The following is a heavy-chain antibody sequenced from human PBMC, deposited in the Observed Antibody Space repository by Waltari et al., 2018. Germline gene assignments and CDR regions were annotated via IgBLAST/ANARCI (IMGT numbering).Heavy chain of an antibody. CDR2: ISAYNGNT. V-gene: IGHV1-18*01. Sequence: QVQLVQSGAEVKKPGASVKVSCKASGYTFTSYGISWVRQAPGQGLEWMGWISAYNGNTSYAQKLQGRVTMTTDTSTSTAYMELRSLRSDDTAVYYCARAPYYDFWSGYSYYFDYWGQGTLVTVSS. D-gene: IGHD3-3*01. CDR1: GYTFTSYG. CDR3: ARAPYYDFWSGYSYYFDY. J-gene: IGHJ4*02.